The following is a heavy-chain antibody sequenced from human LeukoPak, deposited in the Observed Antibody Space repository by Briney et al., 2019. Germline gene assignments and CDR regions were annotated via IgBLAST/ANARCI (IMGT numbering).Heavy chain of an antibody. CDR3: ARSPEAYDSCGCDY. CDR1: GDSVSSNSAA. D-gene: IGHD3-22*01. Sequence: SQTLSLTCAISGDSVSSNSAAWNWIRQSPSRGLEWLGRTYYRSKWNNDYAVSVKSQITINPDTAKNQFSLQLKSVTPEDTAVYYCARSPEAYDSCGCDYWGQGALVTVSS. J-gene: IGHJ4*02. V-gene: IGHV6-1*01. CDR2: TYYRSKWNN.